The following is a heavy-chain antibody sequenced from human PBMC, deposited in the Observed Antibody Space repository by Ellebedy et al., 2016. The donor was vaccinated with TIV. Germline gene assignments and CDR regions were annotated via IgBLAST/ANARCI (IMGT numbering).Heavy chain of an antibody. CDR2: IGIDSTT. Sequence: GESLKISCAASELTVSSNYMSWVRQAPGKGLEWVSVIGIDSTTYYADSVKGRFTISRDKSKNTLYIEMNSLTAEDTAVYYCARETFNDVDLKLWGIFDIWGQGTVVAVSS. CDR3: ARETFNDVDLKLWGIFDI. J-gene: IGHJ3*02. V-gene: IGHV3-66*01. D-gene: IGHD3-10*01. CDR1: ELTVSSNY.